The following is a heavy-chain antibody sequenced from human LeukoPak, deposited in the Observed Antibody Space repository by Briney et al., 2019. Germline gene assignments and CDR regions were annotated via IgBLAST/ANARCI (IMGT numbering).Heavy chain of an antibody. CDR2: MNPNSGNT. D-gene: IGHD6-19*01. V-gene: IGHV1-8*01. CDR3: ARGPINSIPVAGTTYWFDP. J-gene: IGHJ5*02. Sequence: ASVKVSCKASGYTFTSYDINWVRQATGQGLEWMGWMNPNSGNTGYARKFQGRVSTTRDTSINTAYMELSSLRSEDTAVYYCARGPINSIPVAGTTYWFDPWGQGTLVTVSS. CDR1: GYTFTSYD.